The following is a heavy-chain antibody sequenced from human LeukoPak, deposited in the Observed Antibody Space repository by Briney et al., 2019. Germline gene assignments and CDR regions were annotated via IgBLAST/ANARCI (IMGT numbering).Heavy chain of an antibody. CDR1: GGSISSGSYY. J-gene: IGHJ4*02. Sequence: SRTLSLTCTVSGGSISSGSYYWSWIRQPAGKGLEWIGRIYTSGSTNYNPSLKSRVTISVDTSKNQFSLKLSSVTAADTAVYYCAREGFKVVGALQQLADYWGQGTLVTVSS. D-gene: IGHD2-15*01. V-gene: IGHV4-61*02. CDR2: IYTSGST. CDR3: AREGFKVVGALQQLADY.